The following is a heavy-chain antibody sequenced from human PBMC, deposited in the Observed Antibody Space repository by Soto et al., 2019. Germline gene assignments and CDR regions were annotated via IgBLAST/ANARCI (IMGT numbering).Heavy chain of an antibody. J-gene: IGHJ4*02. Sequence: EVQLLESGGGLVQPGGSLRLSCAASGFTFSSYAMSWVRQAPGKGLEWVSAISGSGGSTYYADSVKGRFTISRDNSMNTLYLQMNSLRAEDTGVYYCAKVVYRAAAATTFDYWGQGTLVTVSS. CDR1: GFTFSSYA. CDR2: ISGSGGST. V-gene: IGHV3-23*01. CDR3: AKVVYRAAAATTFDY. D-gene: IGHD6-13*01.